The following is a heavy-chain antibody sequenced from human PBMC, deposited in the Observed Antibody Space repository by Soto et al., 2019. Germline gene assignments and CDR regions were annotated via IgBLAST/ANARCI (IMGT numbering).Heavy chain of an antibody. CDR3: AKGPYFDFWSGYYPLGPYFDY. D-gene: IGHD3-3*01. CDR1: GFTFSSYA. V-gene: IGHV3-23*01. CDR2: ISGSGGST. J-gene: IGHJ4*02. Sequence: GSLRLSCAASGFTFSSYAMSWVRQAPGKGLEWVSAISGSGGSTYYADSVKGRFTISRDNSKNTLYLQMNSPRAEDTAVYYCAKGPYFDFWSGYYPLGPYFDYWGQGTLVTVSS.